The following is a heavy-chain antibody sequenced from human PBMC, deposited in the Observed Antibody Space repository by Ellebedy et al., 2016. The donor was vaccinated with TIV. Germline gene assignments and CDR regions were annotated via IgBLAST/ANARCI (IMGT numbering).Heavy chain of an antibody. J-gene: IGHJ3*02. D-gene: IGHD3-22*01. V-gene: IGHV1-2*02. CDR2: INPNNGGT. CDR3: TRGSGQEYYFDSSGYWII. CDR1: GYTFTGYY. Sequence: ASVKVSCXASGYTFTGYYVHWVRQAPGQGLEWVGWINPNNGGTKYAQKFEGRVTMTRDTSISTAYMDLSRLRSDDTAVYYCTRGSGQEYYFDSSGYWIIWGQGTKVTVTS.